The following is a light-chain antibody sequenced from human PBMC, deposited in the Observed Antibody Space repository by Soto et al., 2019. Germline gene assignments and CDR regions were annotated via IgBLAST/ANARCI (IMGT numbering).Light chain of an antibody. CDR2: DAS. CDR3: QQRSNWPT. CDR1: QSVRGS. V-gene: IGKV3-11*01. J-gene: IGKJ3*01. Sequence: EIVLTQSPATLSLSPGERATLSCRASQSVRGSLAWYQQKPGQAPRLLIYDASNRATGIPARFSGGGSGTDFTLTISSLEPEDFVVYYCQQRSNWPTFCPGTKVDIK.